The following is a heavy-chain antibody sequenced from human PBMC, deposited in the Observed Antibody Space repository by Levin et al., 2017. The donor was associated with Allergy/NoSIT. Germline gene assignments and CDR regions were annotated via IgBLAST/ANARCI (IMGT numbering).Heavy chain of an antibody. V-gene: IGHV3-23*01. Sequence: LSLTCAASGFSFSTYAMGWVRRAPGKGLEWVSVICGSGTTTYYADSVKGRFTISRDDSKNTLYLQMNSLRADDTAVYYCAKGRISSCYSEIDHWGQGIPVIVSS. CDR2: ICGSGTTT. D-gene: IGHD2-15*01. CDR1: GFSFSTYA. J-gene: IGHJ4*02. CDR3: AKGRISSCYSEIDH.